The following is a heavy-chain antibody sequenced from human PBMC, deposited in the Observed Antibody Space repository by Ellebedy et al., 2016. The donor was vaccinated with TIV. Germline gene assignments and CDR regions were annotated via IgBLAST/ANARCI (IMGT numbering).Heavy chain of an antibody. J-gene: IGHJ4*02. CDR2: IWYDGSNK. V-gene: IGHV3-30*19. CDR1: GFTFSSYG. CDR3: ARKRASHPNY. Sequence: GEFLKISCAASGFTFSSYGMHWVRQAPGKGLGWVAVIWYDGSNKYYADSVKGRFTISRDNSKNTLYLQMNSLGAEDTAVYYCARKRASHPNYWGQGTLVTVSS.